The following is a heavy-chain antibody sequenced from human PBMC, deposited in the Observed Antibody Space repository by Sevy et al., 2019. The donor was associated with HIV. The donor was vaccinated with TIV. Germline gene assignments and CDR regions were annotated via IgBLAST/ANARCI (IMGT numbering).Heavy chain of an antibody. V-gene: IGHV4-34*01. CDR2: INHSGNT. CDR1: GGSFTDYF. J-gene: IGHJ3*01. D-gene: IGHD2-15*01. Sequence: SETLSLTCAVYGGSFTDYFWTWIRQPPGKGLEWIGDINHSGNTNYSPSLKSRVTISVDTTNNQFSLRLSSLTAADTALYYSARLYSPYLYENEDVWGQGTMVTVSS. CDR3: ARLYSPYLYENEDV.